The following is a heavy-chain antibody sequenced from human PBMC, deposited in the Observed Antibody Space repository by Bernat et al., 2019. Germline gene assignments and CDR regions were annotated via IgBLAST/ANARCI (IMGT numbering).Heavy chain of an antibody. CDR1: GFTFNTYT. D-gene: IGHD4-17*01. Sequence: VQLLESGGGLVQPGGSLRLSCAASGFTFNTYTMAWVRQAPGKGLEWVSAIRGSGSGTYYADSVSGRFTISRDNSKNTLYLQMNSLRAEDTAVYYCAKDPAGYGDGYYFDYWGQGTLVTVSS. CDR2: IRGSGSGT. CDR3: AKDPAGYGDGYYFDY. V-gene: IGHV3-23*01. J-gene: IGHJ4*02.